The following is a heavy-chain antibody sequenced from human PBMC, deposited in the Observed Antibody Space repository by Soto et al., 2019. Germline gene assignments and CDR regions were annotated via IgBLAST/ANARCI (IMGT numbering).Heavy chain of an antibody. J-gene: IGHJ6*02. V-gene: IGHV3-30*18. CDR2: ISYDGSNK. CDR3: AKDSGAHYYYYCMDV. Sequence: QVQLVESGGGVVQPGRSLRLSCAASGFTFSSYGMHWVRQAPGKGLEWVAVISYDGSNKYYADSVKGRFTISRDNSKNTLYLQMNSLRVENTAVYYCAKDSGAHYYYYCMDVWGQGTTVTVSS. D-gene: IGHD1-26*01. CDR1: GFTFSSYG.